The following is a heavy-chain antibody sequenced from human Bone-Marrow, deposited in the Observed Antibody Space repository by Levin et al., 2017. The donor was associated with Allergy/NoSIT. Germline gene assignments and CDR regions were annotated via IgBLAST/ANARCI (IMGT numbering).Heavy chain of an antibody. CDR3: ARQGWVLRGLNHGKDLDYSYSGLDV. CDR1: GFTFTSYT. D-gene: IGHD3-10*01. J-gene: IGHJ6*02. Sequence: PGGSLRLSCAASGFTFTSYTMTWVRQAPGKGLEWVSSISHSSTYIDYVDSVKGRFTISRDNARKSLYLQMNSLRAEDTAIYYCARQGWVLRGLNHGKDLDYSYSGLDVWGQGTTVTVSS. CDR2: ISHSSTYI. V-gene: IGHV3-21*01.